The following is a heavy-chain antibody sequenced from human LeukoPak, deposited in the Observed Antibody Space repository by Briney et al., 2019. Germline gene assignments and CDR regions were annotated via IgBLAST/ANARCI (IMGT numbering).Heavy chain of an antibody. Sequence: PSETLSLTCAVYGGSFSGYYWSWIRQPPGKGLEWIGEINHSGSTNYNPSLKSRVTISVDTSKNQFSLKLSSVTAADTAVYYCASGIVVVPAAIALPRWFDPWGQGTLVTVSS. V-gene: IGHV4-34*01. D-gene: IGHD2-2*02. J-gene: IGHJ5*02. CDR1: GGSFSGYY. CDR3: ASGIVVVPAAIALPRWFDP. CDR2: INHSGST.